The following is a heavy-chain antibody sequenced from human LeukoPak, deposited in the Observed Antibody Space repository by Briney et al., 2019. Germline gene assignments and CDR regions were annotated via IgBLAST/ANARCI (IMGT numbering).Heavy chain of an antibody. D-gene: IGHD1-14*01. Sequence: ASVKVSCKASGYTFTSYDINWVRQATGQGLEWMGWMNPNSGNTGYAQKFQGRVTMTRDTSISTAYMELSRLRSDDTAVYYCARDEGSGRLLFFDYWGQGTLVTVSS. CDR1: GYTFTSYD. J-gene: IGHJ4*02. V-gene: IGHV1-8*01. CDR3: ARDEGSGRLLFFDY. CDR2: MNPNSGNT.